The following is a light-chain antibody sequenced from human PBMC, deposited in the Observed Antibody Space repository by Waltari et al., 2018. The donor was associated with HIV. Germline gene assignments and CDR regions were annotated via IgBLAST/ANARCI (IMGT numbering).Light chain of an antibody. CDR2: DTF. CDR3: QQSSNWPRT. V-gene: IGKV3-11*01. J-gene: IGKJ1*01. CDR1: QSVSTY. Sequence: EIVLTQSPATLSLSPGERATLSCRASQSVSTYLVWYQHKPGQAPRLLIYDTFKRATGIPARFSGGGSGTDFTLTISSLELEDFAVYYCQQSSNWPRTFGQGTKVDIK.